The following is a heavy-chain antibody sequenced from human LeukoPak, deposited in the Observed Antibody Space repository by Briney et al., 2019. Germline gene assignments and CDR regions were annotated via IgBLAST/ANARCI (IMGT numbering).Heavy chain of an antibody. Sequence: GTSLRLSCAASGLILSSYGIHWVRQAPGKGLEWVAVIWYDGTNIYYGDSVKGRFSISRDNSKNTVYLQMDSLRAEDTAVYFCARDAGGAFGNYVNYFDYWGQGTLVTVSS. CDR3: ARDAGGAFGNYVNYFDY. CDR1: GLILSSYG. J-gene: IGHJ4*02. CDR2: IWYDGTNI. V-gene: IGHV3-33*01. D-gene: IGHD4-11*01.